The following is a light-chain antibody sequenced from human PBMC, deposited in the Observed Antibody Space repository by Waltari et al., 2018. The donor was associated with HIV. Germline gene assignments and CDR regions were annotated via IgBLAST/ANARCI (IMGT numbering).Light chain of an antibody. CDR2: VAS. V-gene: IGKV3-11*01. Sequence: ENVLTQSPATLSLSPGERATLSCRASQNVSSYLAWYQQKPCQAPRLLIYVASNRATGIPARFSGSGSWTDFTLTINSLEPEDFAVYYCQQRSNWPPRYSFGQGTKLEIK. J-gene: IGKJ2*03. CDR3: QQRSNWPPRYS. CDR1: QNVSSY.